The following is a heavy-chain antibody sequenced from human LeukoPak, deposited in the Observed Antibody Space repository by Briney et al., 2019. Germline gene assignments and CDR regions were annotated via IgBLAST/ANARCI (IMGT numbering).Heavy chain of an antibody. CDR2: ISSSGSTI. Sequence: GGSLRPSCAASGFTFSDYYMSWIRQAPGKGLEWVSYISSSGSTIYYADSVKGRFTISRDNAKNSLYLQMNSLRAEDTAVYYCARAPNSGYINWFDPWGQGTLVTVSS. CDR1: GFTFSDYY. D-gene: IGHD5-12*01. J-gene: IGHJ5*02. V-gene: IGHV3-11*01. CDR3: ARAPNSGYINWFDP.